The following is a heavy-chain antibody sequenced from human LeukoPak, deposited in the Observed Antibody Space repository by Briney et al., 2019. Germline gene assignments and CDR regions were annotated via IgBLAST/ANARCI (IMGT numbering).Heavy chain of an antibody. CDR2: ISGSGGST. CDR3: AKNTAMVYFADY. V-gene: IGHV3-23*01. CDR1: GFTFSSYA. D-gene: IGHD5-18*01. J-gene: IGHJ4*02. Sequence: GGSLRLSCAASGFTFSSYAMSWVRQAPGKGLEWVSAISGSGGSTYYADSVKGRFTISRDNSKNTLYLQMSSLRAEDTAVYYCAKNTAMVYFADYWGQGTLVTVSS.